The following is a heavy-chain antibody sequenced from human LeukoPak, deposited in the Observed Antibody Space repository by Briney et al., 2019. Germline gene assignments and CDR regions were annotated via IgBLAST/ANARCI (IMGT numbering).Heavy chain of an antibody. J-gene: IGHJ5*02. CDR1: GDILSSKSAA. D-gene: IGHD6-6*01. Sequence: SQTLSLTCALSGDILSSKSAAWNWIRQSPSRGLEWLVRTYYRSKWYNDYAVSVESRITINPDTSKNQFSLQLNSVTPEDTAVYYCARGSQSSRWFDPWGQGTLVTVSS. CDR2: TYYRSKWYN. V-gene: IGHV6-1*01. CDR3: ARGSQSSRWFDP.